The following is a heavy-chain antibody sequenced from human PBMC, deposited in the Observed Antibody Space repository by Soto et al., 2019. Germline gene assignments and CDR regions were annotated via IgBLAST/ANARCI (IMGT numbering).Heavy chain of an antibody. Sequence: QVQLVESGGGVVQPGTSLKLSCAASGFTFDDFGFHWVRQAPGKGLEWVATLSYDGSHEYYADSVKGRFTISRDNSKITLYLQMNSLKTEDTAMYYCAKDMFPRTVLDSSSPWGDYWGQGTLVTVSS. CDR3: AKDMFPRTVLDSSSPWGDY. D-gene: IGHD3-22*01. CDR2: LSYDGSHE. CDR1: GFTFDDFG. V-gene: IGHV3-30*18. J-gene: IGHJ4*02.